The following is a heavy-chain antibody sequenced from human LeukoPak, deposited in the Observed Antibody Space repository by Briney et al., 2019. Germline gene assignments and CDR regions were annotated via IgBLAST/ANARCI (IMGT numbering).Heavy chain of an antibody. CDR2: ISGSGGST. CDR1: GFTFSSDA. D-gene: IGHD6-19*01. Sequence: GGSLRLSCAASGFTFSSDAMSWVRQAPGKGLEWVSAISGSGGSTYTADSVKGRFTISRDNSRNTLYLQMNSLRAEDTAVYYCAKGRFPEQWPGDYFDYWGQGTLVTVSS. J-gene: IGHJ4*02. V-gene: IGHV3-23*01. CDR3: AKGRFPEQWPGDYFDY.